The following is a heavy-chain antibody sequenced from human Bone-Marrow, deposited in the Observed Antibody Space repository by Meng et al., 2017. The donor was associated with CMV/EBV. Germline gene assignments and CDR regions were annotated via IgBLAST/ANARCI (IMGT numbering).Heavy chain of an antibody. CDR2: IKSKTDGGTT. J-gene: IGHJ4*02. V-gene: IGHV3-15*01. CDR3: TTAYRGTYGSGSYSDY. Sequence: ETLSLTCPVSGGSISSYYWSWVRQAPGKGLEWVGRIKSKTDGGTTDYAAPVKGRFTISRDDSKNTLYLQMNSLKTEDTAVYYCTTAYRGTYGSGSYSDYWGQGTLVTVSS. D-gene: IGHD3-10*01. CDR1: GGSISSYY.